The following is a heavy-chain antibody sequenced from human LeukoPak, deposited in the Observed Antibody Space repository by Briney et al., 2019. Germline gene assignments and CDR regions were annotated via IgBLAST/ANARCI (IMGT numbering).Heavy chain of an antibody. CDR2: ISSSGSTI. CDR3: ARDAPKHTYCSSTSCYTVDY. V-gene: IGHV3-11*01. Sequence: AGGSLRLSCAASGFTFSDYYMSWIRQAPGKGLEWVSYISSSGSTIYYADSVKGRFTISGDNAKNSLYLQMNSLRAEDTAVYYCARDAPKHTYCSSTSCYTVDYWGQGTLVTVSS. D-gene: IGHD2-2*02. CDR1: GFTFSDYY. J-gene: IGHJ4*02.